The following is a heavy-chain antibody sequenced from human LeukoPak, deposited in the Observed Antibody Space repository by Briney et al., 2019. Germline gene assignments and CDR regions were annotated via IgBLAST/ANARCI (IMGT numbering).Heavy chain of an antibody. J-gene: IGHJ4*02. CDR3: ARGLLGDDY. Sequence: SETLSLTCTVSGGSIRSYYWNWIRQPPGKGLEWIGYIYYSGSTNYSPSLKSRVTISVDTPKNQFSLRLISVTAADTAVYYCARGLLGDDYWGQGTLVTVSS. D-gene: IGHD2/OR15-2a*01. CDR2: IYYSGST. CDR1: GGSIRSYY. V-gene: IGHV4-59*01.